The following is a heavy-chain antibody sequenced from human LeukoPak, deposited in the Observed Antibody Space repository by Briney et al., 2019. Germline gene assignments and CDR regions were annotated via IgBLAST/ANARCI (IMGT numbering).Heavy chain of an antibody. J-gene: IGHJ6*02. V-gene: IGHV1-2*06. D-gene: IGHD3-9*01. CDR1: GYTFTSYG. CDR2: INPNSGGT. Sequence: ASVKVSCKASGYTFTSYGISWVRQAPGQGLEWMGRINPNSGGTNYAQKFQGRVTMTRDTSISTAYMELSRLRSDDTAVYYCARVLRYFDSYGMDVWGQGTTVTVSS. CDR3: ARVLRYFDSYGMDV.